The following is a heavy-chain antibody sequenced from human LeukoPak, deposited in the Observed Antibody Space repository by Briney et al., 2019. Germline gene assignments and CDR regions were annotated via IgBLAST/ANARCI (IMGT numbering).Heavy chain of an antibody. D-gene: IGHD3-22*01. CDR3: AKIAGSSGYYPDY. CDR2: ISASGDST. Sequence: GGSLRLSCAASGFTFSTYAMSWVRQAPGKGLGWVSAISASGDSTYYTDSVKGRFTISRDNSKDTLYLQMNSLRAEDTAVYYSAKIAGSSGYYPDYWGQGTLVTVSS. V-gene: IGHV3-23*01. CDR1: GFTFSTYA. J-gene: IGHJ4*02.